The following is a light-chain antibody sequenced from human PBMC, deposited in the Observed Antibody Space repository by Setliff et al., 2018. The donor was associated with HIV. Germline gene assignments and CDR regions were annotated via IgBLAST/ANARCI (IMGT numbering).Light chain of an antibody. J-gene: IGLJ2*01. CDR3: QSYDSSLSGSV. V-gene: IGLV1-40*01. CDR1: SSNIGAGYD. CDR2: GNS. Sequence: KRVTISCTGSSSNIGAGYDVHWYQQLPGTAPKLLIYGNSNRPSGVPDRFSGSKSGTSASLAITGLQAEDEADYYCQSYDSSLSGSVFGGGTK.